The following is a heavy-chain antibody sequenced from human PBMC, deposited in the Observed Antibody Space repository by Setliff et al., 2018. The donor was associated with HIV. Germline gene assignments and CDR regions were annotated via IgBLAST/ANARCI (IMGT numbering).Heavy chain of an antibody. D-gene: IGHD3-16*01. CDR3: ARRTFGSGRIDP. Sequence: SETLSLTCTVSGGSIWNYYWSWIRQPPGKGLEWIGTIYYSGSTYYNPSLKSRVTISTDTSKNQFSLKVRSVTAADTAVYYCARRTFGSGRIDPWGQGTLVTVSS. CDR2: IYYSGST. J-gene: IGHJ5*02. V-gene: IGHV4-39*01. CDR1: GGSIWNYY.